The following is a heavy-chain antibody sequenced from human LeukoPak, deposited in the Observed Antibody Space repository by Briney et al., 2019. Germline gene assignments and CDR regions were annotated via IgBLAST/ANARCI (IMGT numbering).Heavy chain of an antibody. D-gene: IGHD2-2*01. J-gene: IGHJ4*02. CDR3: RGGGKVVPAADY. V-gene: IGHV4-34*01. Sequence: SETLSLTCAVYGGSFSGYYWSWIRQPPGKGLEWIGEINHSGSTNYNPSLKSRVTISVDTSKNQFSLKLSSVTAADTAVYYCRGGGKVVPAADYWGQGTLVTVSS. CDR1: GGSFSGYY. CDR2: INHSGST.